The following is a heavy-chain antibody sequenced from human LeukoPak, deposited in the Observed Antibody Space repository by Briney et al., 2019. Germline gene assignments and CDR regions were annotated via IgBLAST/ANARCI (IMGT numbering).Heavy chain of an antibody. J-gene: IGHJ3*02. CDR2: ISNSGSGT. D-gene: IGHD3-22*01. CDR1: GFTFSSDA. Sequence: AGGSLRLSCAASGFTFSSDAMSWVRQAAGKGLEWVSTISNSGSGTYYADSVKGRFTISRDNSKNTLYLQMNSLRAEDTAVYYCAKDRLYNYDSSGFNAFDIWGQGAMVTVSS. V-gene: IGHV3-23*01. CDR3: AKDRLYNYDSSGFNAFDI.